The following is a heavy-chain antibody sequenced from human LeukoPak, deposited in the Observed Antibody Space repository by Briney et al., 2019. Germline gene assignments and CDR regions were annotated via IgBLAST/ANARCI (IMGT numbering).Heavy chain of an antibody. Sequence: GGSLRLSCAASGFTFSSYAMHWVRQAPGKGLEWVVVISYDGSNKYYADSVKGRFTISRDNSKNTLYLQMNSLRAEDTAVHYCARVAAVAVPGDYWGQGTLVTVSS. CDR2: ISYDGSNK. J-gene: IGHJ4*02. CDR3: ARVAAVAVPGDY. D-gene: IGHD6-19*01. V-gene: IGHV3-30-3*01. CDR1: GFTFSSYA.